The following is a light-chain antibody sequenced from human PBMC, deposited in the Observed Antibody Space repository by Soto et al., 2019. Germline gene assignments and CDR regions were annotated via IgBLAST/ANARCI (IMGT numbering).Light chain of an antibody. Sequence: QSVLTQPASVSGSPGQSIAISCTGTFSDVGGYDYVSWYQQHPDKALKLMIYEVTKRPSGVSNRFSGSKSGNTASLTISGLQPEDEADYYCSSHTSGSTRVFGSGTKVTVL. CDR1: FSDVGGYDY. J-gene: IGLJ1*01. CDR2: EVT. CDR3: SSHTSGSTRV. V-gene: IGLV2-14*01.